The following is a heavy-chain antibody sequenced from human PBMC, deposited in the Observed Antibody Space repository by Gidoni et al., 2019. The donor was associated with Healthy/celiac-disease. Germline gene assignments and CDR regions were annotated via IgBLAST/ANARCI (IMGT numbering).Heavy chain of an antibody. V-gene: IGHV3-64*01. D-gene: IGHD3-22*01. CDR2: ISSNGGST. Sequence: EVQLVASGGGLVHPGGSLRLSCAASGFTFSIYAMHWVRQAPGKGLEYVSAISSNGGSTYYANSVKGRFTISRDNSKNTLYLQMGSLRAEDMAVYYCARAANYDSSGYYYHDAFDIWGQGTMVTVSS. CDR3: ARAANYDSSGYYYHDAFDI. CDR1: GFTFSIYA. J-gene: IGHJ3*02.